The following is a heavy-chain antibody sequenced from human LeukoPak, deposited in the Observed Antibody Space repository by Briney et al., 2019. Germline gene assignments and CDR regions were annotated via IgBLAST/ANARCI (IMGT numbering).Heavy chain of an antibody. CDR1: GGTFSGYT. Sequence: SVKVSCKASGGTFSGYTISWVRRAPGQGLEWMGRIIPILGIANYAQKFQGRVTITADKSTSTAYMELSSLRSEDTAVYYCARNYDSSGYYYYYYGMDVWGHGTTVTVSS. V-gene: IGHV1-69*02. CDR2: IIPILGIA. D-gene: IGHD3-22*01. CDR3: ARNYDSSGYYYYYYGMDV. J-gene: IGHJ6*02.